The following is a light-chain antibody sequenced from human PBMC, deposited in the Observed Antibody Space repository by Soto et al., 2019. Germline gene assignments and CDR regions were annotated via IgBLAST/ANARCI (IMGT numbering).Light chain of an antibody. CDR2: AAS. CDR3: QKYNSVPFT. Sequence: DIQMTQSPPSLSASVGDRVTITCRASQGISNYLDWYQQKPGKVPMLLIYAASTLQSGVPSRFRASGSGTYFTLTISSRQPEDAATYYCQKYNSVPFTFAPGTKVEIK. J-gene: IGKJ3*01. CDR1: QGISNY. V-gene: IGKV1-27*01.